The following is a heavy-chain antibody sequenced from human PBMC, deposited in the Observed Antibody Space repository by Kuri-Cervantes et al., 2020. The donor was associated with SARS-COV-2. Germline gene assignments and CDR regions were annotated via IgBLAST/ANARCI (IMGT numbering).Heavy chain of an antibody. CDR2: IYHSGST. D-gene: IGHD6-19*01. Sequence: GSLRLSCAVSGYSISSGYYWGWIRQPPGKGPEWIGSIYHSGSTYYNPSLKSRVTISVDTSKNQFSLKLSSVTAADTAVYYCARNSGYSSGWFYYYYYMDVWGKGTTVTVSS. CDR1: GYSISSGYY. J-gene: IGHJ6*03. CDR3: ARNSGYSSGWFYYYYYMDV. V-gene: IGHV4-38-2*01.